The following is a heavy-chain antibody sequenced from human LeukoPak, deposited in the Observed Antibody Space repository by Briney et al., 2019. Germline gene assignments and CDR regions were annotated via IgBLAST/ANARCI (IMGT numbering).Heavy chain of an antibody. CDR1: GFTFSSYA. D-gene: IGHD3-16*01. CDR2: ISGSGGST. CDR3: AKSLSRNYYYYGMDV. V-gene: IGHV3-23*01. Sequence: PGGSLRLSCAASGFTFSSYAMSWVRQAPGKGLEWVSAISGSGGSTYYADSVKGRFTISRDNSKNTLYLQMNSLRAEDTAEHYCAKSLSRNYYYYGMDVWGQGTTVTVSS. J-gene: IGHJ6*02.